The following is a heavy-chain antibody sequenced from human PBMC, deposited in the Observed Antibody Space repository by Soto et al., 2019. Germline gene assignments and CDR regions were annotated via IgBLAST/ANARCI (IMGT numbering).Heavy chain of an antibody. CDR1: GGTSSSGGCY. Sequence: TVSGGTSSSGGCYWSWIRQHQGKGLEWIGYIYYSGSTYYNPSLKSRVTISVDTSKNQFSLKLSSVTAADTAVYYCARDLVRQPMDVWGKGTTVTVSS. CDR3: ARDLVRQPMDV. D-gene: IGHD2-2*01. J-gene: IGHJ6*04. V-gene: IGHV4-31*03. CDR2: IYYSGST.